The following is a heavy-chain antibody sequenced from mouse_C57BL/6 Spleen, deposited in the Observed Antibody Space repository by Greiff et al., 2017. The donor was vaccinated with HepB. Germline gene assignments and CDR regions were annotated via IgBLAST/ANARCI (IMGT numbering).Heavy chain of an antibody. Sequence: QVQLQQPGAELVKPGASVKLSCKASGYTFTSYWMHWVKQRPGRGLEWIGRIDPNSGGTKYNEKFKSKATLTVDKPSSTAYMPLSSLTSEDSAVYYCASSGSTVVAKNYFDYWGQGTTLTVSS. CDR3: ASSGSTVVAKNYFDY. CDR1: GYTFTSYW. CDR2: IDPNSGGT. V-gene: IGHV1-72*01. D-gene: IGHD1-1*01. J-gene: IGHJ2*01.